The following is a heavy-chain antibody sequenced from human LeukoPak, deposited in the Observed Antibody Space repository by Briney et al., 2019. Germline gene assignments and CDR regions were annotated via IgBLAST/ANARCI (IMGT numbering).Heavy chain of an antibody. Sequence: SETLSLTCTVSGGSISSSSYYWGWIRQPPGKGLEWIGSIYYSGSTYYNPSLKSRVTISVDTSKNQFSLKLSSVTAADTAVYYCAREGEIQLWLRTFDYWGQGTLVTVSS. CDR2: IYYSGST. CDR3: AREGEIQLWLRTFDY. V-gene: IGHV4-39*07. D-gene: IGHD5-18*01. J-gene: IGHJ4*02. CDR1: GGSISSSSYY.